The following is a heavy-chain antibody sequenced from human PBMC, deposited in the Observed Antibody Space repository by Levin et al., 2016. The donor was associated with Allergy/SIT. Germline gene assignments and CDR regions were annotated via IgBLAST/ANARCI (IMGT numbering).Heavy chain of an antibody. Sequence: SVKVSCKASGGTFSSYAISWVRQAPGQGLEWMGGIIPIFGTANYAQKFQGRVTITADKSTSTAYMELSSLRSEDTAVYYCARDMFTAYYYDSSGYYSDAFDIWGQGTMVTVSS. J-gene: IGHJ3*02. CDR2: IIPIFGTA. D-gene: IGHD3-22*01. CDR3: ARDMFTAYYYDSSGYYSDAFDI. CDR1: GGTFSSYA. V-gene: IGHV1-69*06.